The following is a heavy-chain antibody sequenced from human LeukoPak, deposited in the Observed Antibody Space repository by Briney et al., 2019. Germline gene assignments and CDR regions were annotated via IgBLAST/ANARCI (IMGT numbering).Heavy chain of an antibody. CDR2: IKQDGSEK. J-gene: IGHJ4*02. Sequence: GGSLRLSCAASGFTFSSYWMSWVRQAPGKGLEWVANIKQDGSEKYYVDSVKGRFTISRDNAKNSLYLQMNSLRAEDTAVYYCAREGYSYGLLSLNFDYWGQGTLVTVSS. CDR1: GFTFSSYW. D-gene: IGHD5-18*01. V-gene: IGHV3-7*01. CDR3: AREGYSYGLLSLNFDY.